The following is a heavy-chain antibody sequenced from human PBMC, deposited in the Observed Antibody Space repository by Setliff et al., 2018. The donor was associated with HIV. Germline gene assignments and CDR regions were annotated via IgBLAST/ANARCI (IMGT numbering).Heavy chain of an antibody. J-gene: IGHJ4*02. V-gene: IGHV4-38-2*01. Sequence: SETLSLTCAVSGFSISRSYYWAWIRQPPGKGLEWIASVYHSGSTYYNPSLKSRVAISVDTSKNQFSLRVSSVTATDTAVYFCARGGGVAVTTTGGTASFDYWGQGTLVTVSS. CDR1: GFSISRSYY. CDR2: VYHSGST. CDR3: ARGGGVAVTTTGGTASFDY. D-gene: IGHD2-15*01.